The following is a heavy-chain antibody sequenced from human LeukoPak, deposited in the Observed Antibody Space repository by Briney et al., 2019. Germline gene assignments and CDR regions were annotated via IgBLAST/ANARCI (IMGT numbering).Heavy chain of an antibody. V-gene: IGHV1-69*06. CDR1: GGTFSSYA. CDR3: ARAHPSPDHYSRLDY. Sequence: SVKVSCKASGGTFSSYAISWVRQAPGQGLEWMGGIIPIFGTANYAQKFQGRVTITADKPPSTAYMELSSLRSEDTAVYYCARAHPSPDHYSRLDYWGQGTLVTVSS. J-gene: IGHJ4*02. D-gene: IGHD6-13*01. CDR2: IIPIFGTA.